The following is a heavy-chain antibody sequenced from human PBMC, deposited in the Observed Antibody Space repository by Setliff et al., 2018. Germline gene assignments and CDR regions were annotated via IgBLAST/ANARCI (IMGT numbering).Heavy chain of an antibody. CDR2: IIPIFGTA. D-gene: IGHD2-2*02. J-gene: IGHJ6*02. V-gene: IGHV1-69*13. CDR3: ARDSRGLVPAAIEGSYYYYGMDV. CDR1: GGTFSSYA. Sequence: ASVKVSCKASGGTFSSYAISWVRQAPGQGLEWMGVIIPIFGTANYAQKFQGRVTITADESTSTAYMELSSLRSEDTAVYYCARDSRGLVPAAIEGSYYYYGMDVWGQGTTVTVSS.